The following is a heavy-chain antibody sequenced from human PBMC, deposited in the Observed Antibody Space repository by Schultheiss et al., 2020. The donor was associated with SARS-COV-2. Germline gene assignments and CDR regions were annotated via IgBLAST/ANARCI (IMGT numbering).Heavy chain of an antibody. CDR3: TARDTAPTLGGMDV. CDR1: GFTFSSYW. Sequence: GGSLRLSCAASGFTFSSYWMSWVRQAPGKGLEWVGRIKSKTDGGTTDYAAPVKGRFTISRDDSKNTLYLQMNSLKTEDTAVYYCTARDTAPTLGGMDVWGQGTTVTVSS. V-gene: IGHV3-15*01. D-gene: IGHD7-27*01. J-gene: IGHJ6*02. CDR2: IKSKTDGGTT.